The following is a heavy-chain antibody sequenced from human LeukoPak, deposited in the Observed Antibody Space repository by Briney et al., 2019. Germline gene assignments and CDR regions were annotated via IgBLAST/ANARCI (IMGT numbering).Heavy chain of an antibody. CDR2: FYDSGNT. J-gene: IGHJ5*02. CDR3: ARHEVPPHSGSLSNWFDP. Sequence: SETPSLTCTVSGYSISSGYYWGWIRQPPGKGLEWIGSFYDSGNTYYNPSLKSRVTISVDTSKNHFSLKLSSVTAADTAVYYCARHEVPPHSGSLSNWFDPWGQGTLVTVSS. CDR1: GYSISSGYY. V-gene: IGHV4-38-2*02. D-gene: IGHD1-26*01.